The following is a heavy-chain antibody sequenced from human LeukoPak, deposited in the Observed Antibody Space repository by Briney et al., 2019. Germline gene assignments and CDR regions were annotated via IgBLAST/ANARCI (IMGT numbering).Heavy chain of an antibody. Sequence: TGGSLRLACVGSGFTFRNYWMTWVRQAPGEGLRWVANIKTDGSEKYYVDSVKGRFTISRDNAKNSLYLQMNSLRAEDTAVYYCATYSSLNRREFQYWGQGTLLTVSS. CDR1: GFTFRNYW. J-gene: IGHJ1*01. CDR3: ATYSSLNRREFQY. D-gene: IGHD3-22*01. CDR2: IKTDGSEK. V-gene: IGHV3-7*01.